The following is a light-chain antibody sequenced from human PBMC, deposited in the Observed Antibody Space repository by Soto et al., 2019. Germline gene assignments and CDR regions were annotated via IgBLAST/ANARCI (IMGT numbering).Light chain of an antibody. Sequence: VMTQSPAALSVSTGERATLSCRASQSVSSNLAWYQQKPGQAPRLLIYGASTRATGIPARFSGSGSGTEFTLTISCLQSEDLAVYYCQQYNNWPRTFGQGTKVDIK. CDR3: QQYNNWPRT. V-gene: IGKV3-15*01. CDR2: GAS. J-gene: IGKJ1*01. CDR1: QSVSSN.